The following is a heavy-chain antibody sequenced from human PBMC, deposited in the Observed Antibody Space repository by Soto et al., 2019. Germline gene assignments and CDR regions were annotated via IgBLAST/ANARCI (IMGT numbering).Heavy chain of an antibody. V-gene: IGHV3-33*01. CDR2: IWYDGDNK. CDR1: IFTFSIYG. D-gene: IGHD2-21*02. Sequence: PGGSLGFSCVKSIFTFSIYGMTWVRQTPGKGLECVEVIWYDGDNKDYADSVKGRFTISRDNSKNTLYLQMNSLRAEDTAVYYCARAYCGGDCSFTDYYGVDVWGQGATVTVSS. CDR3: ARAYCGGDCSFTDYYGVDV. J-gene: IGHJ6*01.